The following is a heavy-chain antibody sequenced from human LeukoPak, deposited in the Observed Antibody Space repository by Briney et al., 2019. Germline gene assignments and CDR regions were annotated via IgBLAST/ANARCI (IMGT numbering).Heavy chain of an antibody. Sequence: TGGSLRLSCAASGFTFDDYAMHWVRQAPGKGLEWVSGISWNSGSIGYADSVKGRFTISRDNAKNSLYLQMNSLRAEDTALYYCAKGIEPQLESYFDYWGQGTLVTVSS. J-gene: IGHJ4*02. CDR3: AKGIEPQLESYFDY. V-gene: IGHV3-9*01. D-gene: IGHD3-3*01. CDR1: GFTFDDYA. CDR2: ISWNSGSI.